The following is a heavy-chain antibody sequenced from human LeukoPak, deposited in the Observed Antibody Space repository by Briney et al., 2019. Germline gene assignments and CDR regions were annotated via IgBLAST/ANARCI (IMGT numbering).Heavy chain of an antibody. D-gene: IGHD3-10*01. CDR3: AKDRLWFGEFIFDY. J-gene: IGHJ4*02. V-gene: IGHV3-23*01. CDR2: ISGSGGST. CDR1: GFTFSSYA. Sequence: GGSLRLSCAASGFTFSSYAMSWVRQAPGEGLEWVSAISGSGGSTYYADSVKGRFTISRDNSKNTLYLQMNSLRAEDTAVYYCAKDRLWFGEFIFDYWGQGTLVTVSS.